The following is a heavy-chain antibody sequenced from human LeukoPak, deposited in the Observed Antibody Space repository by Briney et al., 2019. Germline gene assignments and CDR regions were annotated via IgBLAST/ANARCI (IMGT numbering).Heavy chain of an antibody. D-gene: IGHD2-15*01. CDR3: ARDYQGFVVAVAATLRYFDY. Sequence: GASVKVSCKASGGTFSRYAISWVRQAPGQGLEWMGGIIPIFGTANYAQKFQGRVTMTRNTSLSTAYMELSSLRSEDTAVYYCARDYQGFVVAVAATLRYFDYWGQETLVTVSS. CDR2: IIPIFGTA. CDR1: GGTFSRYA. V-gene: IGHV1-69*05. J-gene: IGHJ4*02.